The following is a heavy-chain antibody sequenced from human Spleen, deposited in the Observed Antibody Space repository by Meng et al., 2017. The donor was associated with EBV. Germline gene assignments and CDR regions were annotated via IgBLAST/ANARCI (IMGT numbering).Heavy chain of an antibody. CDR1: GYPLTEVY. CDR3: ATNNLDYFGYLDL. D-gene: IGHD2/OR15-2a*01. Sequence: MLFVAGVTNPGASVKVPFNISGYPLTEVYKNWLRQPPGKGREWMGNVEPEDGQPIYAQNVQGRFTMTADTSTDTVYMELNSLTLDDTAVYYGATNNLDYFGYLDLWGRGTLVTVSS. J-gene: IGHJ2*01. CDR2: VEPEDGQP. V-gene: IGHV1-24*01.